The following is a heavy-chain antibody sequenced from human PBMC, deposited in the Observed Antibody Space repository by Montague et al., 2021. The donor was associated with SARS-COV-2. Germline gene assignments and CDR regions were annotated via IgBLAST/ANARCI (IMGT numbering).Heavy chain of an antibody. CDR1: GFTFSSYA. CDR3: ARDDDSSSWRYYFDY. CDR2: ISYDGSNK. J-gene: IGHJ4*02. Sequence: SLSLSCAASGFTFSSYAMHWVRQAPGKGLEWVAVISYDGSNKYYADSVKGRFTISRDNSKNTLYLQMNSPRAEDTAVYYCARDDDSSSWRYYFDYWGQGTLVTVSS. D-gene: IGHD6-13*01. V-gene: IGHV3-30*04.